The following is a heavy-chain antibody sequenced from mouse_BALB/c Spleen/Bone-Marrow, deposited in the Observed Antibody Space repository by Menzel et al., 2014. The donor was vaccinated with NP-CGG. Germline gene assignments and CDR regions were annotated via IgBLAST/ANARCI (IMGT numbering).Heavy chain of an antibody. CDR1: GISITTGNYR. CDR2: IYYSGTI. J-gene: IGHJ2*01. Sequence: EVQLQQSGPGPVKPSQTVSLTCTVTGISITTGNYRWSWIRQFPGNKLEWIGYIYYSGTITYNPSLTSRTTITRDTSKNQFFLEMNSLTAEDTATYYCARYYGNYFDYWGQGTTLTVSS. CDR3: ARYYGNYFDY. D-gene: IGHD2-1*01. V-gene: IGHV3-5*02.